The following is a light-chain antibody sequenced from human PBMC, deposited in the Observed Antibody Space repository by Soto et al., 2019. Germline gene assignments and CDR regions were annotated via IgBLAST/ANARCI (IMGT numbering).Light chain of an antibody. CDR1: SGHSSYA. Sequence: QAVVTQSPSASASLEASVKLTCTLSSGHSSYAIAWHQQQPEKGPRYLMKLNSDGSHSKGDGIPDRFSGSSSGAERYLTISSLQSEDEADYYCQTYEVFGGGTKVTVL. V-gene: IGLV4-69*01. CDR2: LNSDGSH. CDR3: QTYEV. J-gene: IGLJ2*01.